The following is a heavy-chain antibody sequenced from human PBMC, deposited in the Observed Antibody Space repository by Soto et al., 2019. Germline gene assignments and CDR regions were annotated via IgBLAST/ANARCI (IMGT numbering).Heavy chain of an antibody. CDR2: IYPSDSET. CDR3: ARLPLLHYGGYDGGYFDS. CDR1: GYSFITDW. J-gene: IGHJ4*02. Sequence: PGESLTISCQGSGYSFITDWIAWVRQMPGKGLEWMGIIYPSDSETKYGPSFQGQVTISADKSIRTAYLQWSSLKASDTAMYYCARLPLLHYGGYDGGYFDSWGQGTLVTVSS. D-gene: IGHD5-12*01. V-gene: IGHV5-51*01.